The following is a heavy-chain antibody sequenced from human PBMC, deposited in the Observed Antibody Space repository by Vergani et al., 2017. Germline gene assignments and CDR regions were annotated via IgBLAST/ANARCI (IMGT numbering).Heavy chain of an antibody. V-gene: IGHV1-69*02. CDR1: GGTFSSYT. J-gene: IGHJ4*02. CDR3: ARVSRGYSGYDLAY. D-gene: IGHD5-12*01. Sequence: QVQLVQSGAEVKKPGSSVKVSCKASGGTFSSYTISWVRQAPGQGLEWMGRIIPILGIANYAQKFQGRVTITADKSTSTAYMELSRLRSDDTAVYYCARVSRGYSGYDLAYWGQGTLVTVSS. CDR2: IIPILGIA.